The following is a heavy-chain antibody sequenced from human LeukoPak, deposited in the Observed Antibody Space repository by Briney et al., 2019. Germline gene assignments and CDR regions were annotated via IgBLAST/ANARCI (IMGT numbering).Heavy chain of an antibody. Sequence: SETLSLTCNVTGGSIRSYYWTWIRQSPGVGMQWIGSIYYSGNTKYNPSLESRVTISVDTSKNQFSLRLASVTAADTAVYYCARGGPTVRALSSFDCWGQGTLVTVSS. CDR2: IYYSGNT. V-gene: IGHV4-59*01. CDR3: ARGGPTVRALSSFDC. CDR1: GGSIRSYY. D-gene: IGHD4-17*01. J-gene: IGHJ4*02.